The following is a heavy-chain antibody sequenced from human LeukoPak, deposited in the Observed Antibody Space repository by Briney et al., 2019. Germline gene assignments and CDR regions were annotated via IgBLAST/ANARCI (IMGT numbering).Heavy chain of an antibody. V-gene: IGHV3-66*01. D-gene: IGHD3-22*01. J-gene: IGHJ4*02. CDR3: ARWTRDYDSSGYLSH. CDR1: GFTVSSNY. Sequence: GGPLRLSCAASGFTVSSNYMSWVRQAPGKGLEWVSVIYSGGSTYYADSVKGRFTISRDNSKNTLYLQMNSLRAEDTAVYYCARWTRDYDSSGYLSHWGQGTLVTVSS. CDR2: IYSGGST.